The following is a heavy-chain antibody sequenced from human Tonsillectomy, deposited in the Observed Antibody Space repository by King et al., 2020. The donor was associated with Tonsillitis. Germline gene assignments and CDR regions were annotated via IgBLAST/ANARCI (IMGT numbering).Heavy chain of an antibody. V-gene: IGHV4-39*01. Sequence: LQLQESGPGLVKPSETLSLTCTVSGGSISSSSYYWGWIRQPPGKGLEWIGSIYYSGSTYYNPSLKSRVTISVDTSKNQFSLKLSSVTAADTAVYYCARQAYYSSGWYGAYYYYYMDVWGKGTTVTVSS. CDR2: IYYSGST. CDR1: GGSISSSSYY. D-gene: IGHD6-19*01. CDR3: ARQAYYSSGWYGAYYYYYMDV. J-gene: IGHJ6*03.